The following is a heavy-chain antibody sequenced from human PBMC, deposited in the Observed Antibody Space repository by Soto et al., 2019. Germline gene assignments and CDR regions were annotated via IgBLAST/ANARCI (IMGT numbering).Heavy chain of an antibody. CDR3: AREGGSYDSGGYLIRGAFDI. Sequence: SETLSLTCSVSGDSISRIDYYWTWIRQHPEKGLEWIGNIYFRGNTYYSPSLESRLTISVDTSKNQFSLKLTSVTAADTAVYYCAREGGSYDSGGYLIRGAFDIWGRGTMVTVSS. J-gene: IGHJ3*02. CDR1: GDSISRIDYY. D-gene: IGHD3-22*01. CDR2: IYFRGNT. V-gene: IGHV4-31*03.